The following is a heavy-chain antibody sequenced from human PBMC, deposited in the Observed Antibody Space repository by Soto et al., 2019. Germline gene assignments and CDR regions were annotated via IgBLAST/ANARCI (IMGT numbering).Heavy chain of an antibody. CDR1: GFTFSSYA. CDR2: ISGSGGST. D-gene: IGHD1-26*01. Sequence: EVQLLESGGGLVQPGGSLRLSCAASGFTFSSYAMSWVRQAPGKGLEWVSAISGSGGSTYYADSVKGRFTISRDNSKNTLYLQMNSLRAEDTAVYYCARNGGSYGPTYYYGMDVWGQGTTVTVSS. J-gene: IGHJ6*02. V-gene: IGHV3-23*01. CDR3: ARNGGSYGPTYYYGMDV.